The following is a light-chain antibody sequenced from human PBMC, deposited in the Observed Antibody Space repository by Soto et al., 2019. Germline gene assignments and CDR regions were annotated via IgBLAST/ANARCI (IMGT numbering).Light chain of an antibody. Sequence: QSVLAQPASVSGSPGQSIIISCTGTSSDVGGYNYVSWYQQHPGKAPKPMIYEVTNRPSGVSDRFSGSKSGNTASLTISGLQAEDEADYYCSSYTSSTTYVFGTGTKVTVL. CDR1: SSDVGGYNY. V-gene: IGLV2-14*01. CDR3: SSYTSSTTYV. CDR2: EVT. J-gene: IGLJ1*01.